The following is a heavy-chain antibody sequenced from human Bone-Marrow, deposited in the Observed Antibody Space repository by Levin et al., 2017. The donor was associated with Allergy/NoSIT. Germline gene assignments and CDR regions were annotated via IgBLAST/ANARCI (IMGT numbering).Heavy chain of an antibody. V-gene: IGHV4-4*02. D-gene: IGHD3-22*01. J-gene: IGHJ4*01. CDR3: ARDSRYYDTSGFFDY. CDR1: GDSISSRNW. Sequence: SETLSLTCSVSGDSISSRNWWSWVRQTPGKGLEWIGEVYHSGSTNYNSSLKSRVSISLDKSKNQFSLRLTSVTAADTAFYFCARDSRYYDTSGFFDYWGLGILVTVSS. CDR2: VYHSGST.